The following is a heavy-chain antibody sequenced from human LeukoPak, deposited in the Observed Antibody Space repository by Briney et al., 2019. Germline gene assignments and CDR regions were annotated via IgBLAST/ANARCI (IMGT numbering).Heavy chain of an antibody. CDR1: GGSFSGYY. CDR3: ARGRGFGELYFDY. V-gene: IGHV4-34*01. J-gene: IGHJ4*02. D-gene: IGHD3-10*01. CDR2: INHSGST. Sequence: PSETLSLTCAVYGGSFSGYYWSWIRQPPGKGLEWIGEINHSGSTNYNPSLKSRVTISVDTSKNQFSLKLSSVTAADTAVYYCARGRGFGELYFDYWGQGTLVTVSS.